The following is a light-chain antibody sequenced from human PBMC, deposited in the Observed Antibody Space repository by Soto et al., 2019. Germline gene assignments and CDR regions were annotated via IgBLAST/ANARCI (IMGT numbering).Light chain of an antibody. CDR2: EVS. CDR3: SSCTSSSTSYV. V-gene: IGLV2-14*01. J-gene: IGLJ1*01. Sequence: QSVLTQPASVSGSPGQSITISCTGTSGDVGGYNYVSWYQQHPGKAPKLMIYEVSNRPSGVSNRFSGSKSGNTASLTISGLQAEDEADYYCSSCTSSSTSYVFGTGTKLTVL. CDR1: SGDVGGYNY.